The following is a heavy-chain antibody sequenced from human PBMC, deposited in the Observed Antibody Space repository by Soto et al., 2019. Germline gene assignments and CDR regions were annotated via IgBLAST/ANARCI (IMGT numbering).Heavy chain of an antibody. CDR2: ISVCNGNT. CDR1: GYTFTSYN. V-gene: IGHV1-3*01. Sequence: QVQFVQSGAEVKKPGASVKVSCKTPGYTFTSYNIHWVRQAPGQRLEWMGWISVCNGNTRYSQKFQGRLTLTRDTPGNTAYPERNELSCEGTAVYAFAARPGDGDRLDSWGQGTLVTVSS. J-gene: IGHJ4*02. D-gene: IGHD7-27*01. CDR3: AARPGDGDRLDS.